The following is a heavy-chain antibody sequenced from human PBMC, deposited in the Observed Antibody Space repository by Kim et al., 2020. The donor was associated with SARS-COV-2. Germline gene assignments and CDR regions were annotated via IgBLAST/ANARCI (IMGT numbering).Heavy chain of an antibody. V-gene: IGHV3-48*03. J-gene: IGHJ4*02. CDR3: APLHFYSSAH. Sequence: GGSLRLSRAASGLNFNIQYMTWVRQAPGKGLEWVSFIGGSDGVVSYADSVRGRFAISRDNARNTVYLQMNSLRAEDTAIYYCAPLHFYSSAHWGQGTLVTVSS. D-gene: IGHD6-19*01. CDR1: GLNFNIQY. CDR2: IGGSDGVV.